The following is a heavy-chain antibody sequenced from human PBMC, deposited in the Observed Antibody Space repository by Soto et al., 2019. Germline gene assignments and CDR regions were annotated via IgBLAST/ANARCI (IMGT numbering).Heavy chain of an antibody. CDR1: GYTFTSYY. Sequence: ASVMVSFKASGYTFTSYYMHWVRQAPGQGLEWMGIINPSGGSTSYAQKFQGRVTMTRDTSTSTVYMELSSLRSEDTAVYYFVRVMRNDFWSGYYYYYYGMDVWGQGTTVTVSS. CDR2: INPSGGST. J-gene: IGHJ6*02. D-gene: IGHD3-3*01. CDR3: VRVMRNDFWSGYYYYYYGMDV. V-gene: IGHV1-46*01.